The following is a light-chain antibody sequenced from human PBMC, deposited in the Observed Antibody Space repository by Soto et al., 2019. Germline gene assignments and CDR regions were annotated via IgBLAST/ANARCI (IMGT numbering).Light chain of an antibody. CDR3: QQRSNWPPEIT. CDR1: QSVTTY. V-gene: IGKV3-11*01. CDR2: DAS. J-gene: IGKJ5*01. Sequence: EMVLTQSPGTLSLSPGDIATLSCSASQSVTTYLAWYQQKPGQAPRLLIYDASVRATGIPARFSASGSGTDFTLTISSLEPEDFAVYYCQQRSNWPPEITFGQGTRLEIK.